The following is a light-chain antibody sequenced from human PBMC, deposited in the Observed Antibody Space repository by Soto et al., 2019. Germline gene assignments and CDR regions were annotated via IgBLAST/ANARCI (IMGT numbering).Light chain of an antibody. CDR2: AAS. CDR1: QVISTS. CDR3: QQLRSYPAT. J-gene: IGKJ4*01. V-gene: IGKV1-9*01. Sequence: DLQLPQSPSFLSPSIGESVTIPCRASQVISTSLAWYQVKPGKAPKLLIYAASTLHSGVPSRFSGSGSGTEFTLTITSLQAEDFATYYCQQLRSYPATFGGGTKVDNK.